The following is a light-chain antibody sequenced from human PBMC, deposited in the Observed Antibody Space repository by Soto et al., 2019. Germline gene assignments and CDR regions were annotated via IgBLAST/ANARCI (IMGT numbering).Light chain of an antibody. CDR2: KAS. J-gene: IGKJ2*01. V-gene: IGKV1-5*03. CDR1: QSISSW. CDR3: QQSSSYPVT. Sequence: DIQMTQSPSTLSASVGDRVTITCRASQSISSWLAWYQQKPGKAPNLLIYKASNLDSGVPSRFSGSGSGTEFTLTISSLQPDDFATYYCQQSSSYPVTFGQGTKLETK.